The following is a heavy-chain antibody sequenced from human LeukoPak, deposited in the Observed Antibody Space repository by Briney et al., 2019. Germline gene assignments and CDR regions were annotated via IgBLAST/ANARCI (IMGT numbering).Heavy chain of an antibody. D-gene: IGHD3-10*01. CDR1: GGSISSSSYY. CDR2: IYYSGST. V-gene: IGHV4-39*07. Sequence: ASETLSLTCTVSGGSISSSSYYWGWIRQPPGKGLEWIGSIYYSGSTYYNPSLKSRVTISVDTSKNQFSLKLSSVTAADTAVYSCARVQPTSYYFDYWGQGTLVTVSS. CDR3: ARVQPTSYYFDY. J-gene: IGHJ4*02.